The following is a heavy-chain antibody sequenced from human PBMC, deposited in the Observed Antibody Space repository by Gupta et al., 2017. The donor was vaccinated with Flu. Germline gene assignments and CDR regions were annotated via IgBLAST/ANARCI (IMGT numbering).Heavy chain of an antibody. J-gene: IGHJ4*02. Sequence: EVQLLESGGGLVQPGGSLRISCDASGFPFSHFGMTWVRTAPGKGLEWVSATSGSGGTTSYADSVEGRLTISRDNSKNTLYLQMNSLRAGDTAVYYCAKGFCSSTSCFEGLVDYWGQGTLVTVSS. CDR3: AKGFCSSTSCFEGLVDY. V-gene: IGHV3-23*01. CDR1: GFPFSHFG. CDR2: TSGSGGTT. D-gene: IGHD2-2*01.